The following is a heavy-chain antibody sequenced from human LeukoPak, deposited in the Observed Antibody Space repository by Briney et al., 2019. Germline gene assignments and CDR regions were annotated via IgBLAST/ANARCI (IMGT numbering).Heavy chain of an antibody. CDR2: INPSGGST. J-gene: IGHJ6*02. Sequence: ASVKVSCKASGYTFTSYYMHWVRHAPGQGLEWMGIINPSGGSTSYAQKFQGRVTMTRDTSTSTVYMELSSLRSEDTAVYYCAIASGGSYGMDVWGRGTTVSVSS. D-gene: IGHD2-15*01. CDR3: AIASGGSYGMDV. CDR1: GYTFTSYY. V-gene: IGHV1-46*01.